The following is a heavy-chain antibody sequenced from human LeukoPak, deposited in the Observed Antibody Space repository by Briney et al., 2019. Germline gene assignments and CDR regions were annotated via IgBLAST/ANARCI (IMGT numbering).Heavy chain of an antibody. CDR2: ISASGVST. J-gene: IGHJ4*02. D-gene: IGHD3/OR15-3a*01. CDR3: ARSINYSKYLLDF. V-gene: IGHV3-23*01. CDR1: GFNFKDYD. Sequence: PGGSLRLSCAASGFNFKDYDMTWVRQAPGKGLEWVASISASGVSTNYADSVRGRFTISRNNSNRVVYLRMNSLRTEDTAVYYCARSINYSKYLLDFWGQGTRVIVSS.